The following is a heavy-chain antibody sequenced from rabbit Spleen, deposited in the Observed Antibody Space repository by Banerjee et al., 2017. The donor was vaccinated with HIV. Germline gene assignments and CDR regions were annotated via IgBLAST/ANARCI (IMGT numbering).Heavy chain of an antibody. V-gene: IGHV1S45*01. CDR3: ARDPYILDSGVPYNL. CDR2: TYTTRGST. CDR1: GFSFSNSYY. Sequence: QEQLVESGGGLVQPEGSLTLTCTASGFSFSNSYYMYWVRQAPGKGLEWIGCTYTTRGSTYYASWAKGRFTISKTSSTTVTLQMTSLTAADTATYFCARDPYILDSGVPYNLWGQGTLVTVS. J-gene: IGHJ4*01. D-gene: IGHD1-1*01.